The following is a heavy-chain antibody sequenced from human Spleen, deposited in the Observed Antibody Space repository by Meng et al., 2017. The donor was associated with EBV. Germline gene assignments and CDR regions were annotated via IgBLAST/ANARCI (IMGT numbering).Heavy chain of an antibody. CDR3: ARESPDRSTDP. Sequence: HVQLLESGAGVKKLGSAGKVSCKVSGDTFGYYTISWVRQAPGQGPEWMGGIIPIYGTTSYAQKFQGRVMISADESTTTAYMEMRSLTLDDTAVYYCARESPDRSTDPWGQGTLVTVSS. J-gene: IGHJ5*02. V-gene: IGHV1-69*01. CDR2: IIPIYGTT. CDR1: GDTFGYYT.